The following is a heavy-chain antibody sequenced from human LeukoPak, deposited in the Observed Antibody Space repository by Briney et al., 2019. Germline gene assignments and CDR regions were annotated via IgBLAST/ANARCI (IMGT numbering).Heavy chain of an antibody. V-gene: IGHV3-7*01. CDR1: GFTFSSYW. CDR2: IKQDVSEK. CDR3: ARDQMTLISPYYYYMDV. D-gene: IGHD3/OR15-3a*01. Sequence: GGSLRLSCAASGFTFSSYWMSWVRQAPGKGLEWVANIKQDVSEKYYVDSVKGLFTISRDNAKNSLYLQMNSLRAEDTAVYYCARDQMTLISPYYYYMDVWGKGTMVTISS. J-gene: IGHJ6*03.